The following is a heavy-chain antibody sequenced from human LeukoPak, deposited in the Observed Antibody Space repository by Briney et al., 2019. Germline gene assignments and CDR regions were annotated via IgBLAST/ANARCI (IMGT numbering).Heavy chain of an antibody. CDR3: ARQTYDSSGSPYFDY. Sequence: SETLSLTCTVSGGSISSSSYYWGWIRQPPGKGLEWIGSIYYSGSTYYNPSLKSRVTISVDTSKNQFSLKLSSVTAAGTAVYYCARQTYDSSGSPYFDYWGQGTLVTVSS. CDR1: GGSISSSSYY. J-gene: IGHJ4*02. CDR2: IYYSGST. D-gene: IGHD3-22*01. V-gene: IGHV4-39*01.